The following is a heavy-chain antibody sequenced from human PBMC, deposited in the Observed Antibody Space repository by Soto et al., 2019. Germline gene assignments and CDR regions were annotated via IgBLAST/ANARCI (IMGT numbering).Heavy chain of an antibody. V-gene: IGHV3-30-3*01. CDR2: ISYDGSNK. J-gene: IGHJ6*02. CDR3: ARDRDYESYYYYYGMDV. CDR1: GFTFSSYA. D-gene: IGHD3-16*01. Sequence: PGGSLRLSCAASGFTFSSYAMHWVRQAPGKGLEWVAVISYDGSNKYYADSVKGRFTISRDNSKNTLYLQMNSLRAEDTAVYYCARDRDYESYYYYYGMDVWGQGTTVTVSS.